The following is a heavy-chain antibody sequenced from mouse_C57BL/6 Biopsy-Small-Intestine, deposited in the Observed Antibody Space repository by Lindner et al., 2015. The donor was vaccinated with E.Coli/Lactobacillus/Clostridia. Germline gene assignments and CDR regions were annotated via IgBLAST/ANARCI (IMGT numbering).Heavy chain of an antibody. J-gene: IGHJ4*01. D-gene: IGHD2-5*01. V-gene: IGHV1-82*01. CDR3: ARRNSNYDAMDY. CDR1: GYAFSSSW. CDR2: IYPGDGDT. Sequence: VQLQESGPELVKPGASVKISCKASGYAFSSSWMNWVKQRPGKGLEWIGRIYPGDGDTNYNGKFKGKATLTADKSSSTAYMQPSSLTSEDSAVYFCARRNSNYDAMDYWGQGTSVTVSS.